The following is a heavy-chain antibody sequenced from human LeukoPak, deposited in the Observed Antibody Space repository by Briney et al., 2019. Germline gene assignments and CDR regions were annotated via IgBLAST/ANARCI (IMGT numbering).Heavy chain of an antibody. V-gene: IGHV3-23*01. CDR3: AKDRRAGSYDY. CDR1: GFTFRTSG. CDR2: ISGSGGNT. J-gene: IGHJ4*02. Sequence: GGSLRLSCAASGFTFRTSGMSWVRQAPGKGLEWVSAISGSGGNTYYADSVKGRFTISRDNSKNTLYLQMNSLRAEDTAVYYCAKDRRAGSYDYWGQGTLVTVSS. D-gene: IGHD3-10*01.